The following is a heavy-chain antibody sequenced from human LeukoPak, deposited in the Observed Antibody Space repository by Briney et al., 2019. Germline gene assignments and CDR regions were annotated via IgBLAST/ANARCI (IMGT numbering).Heavy chain of an antibody. J-gene: IGHJ5*02. CDR1: GFTFSSYS. Sequence: PGGSLRLSCAASGFTFSSYSMNWVRQAPGKGLEWASSISSSSSYIYYADSVKGRFTISRDNAKNSLYLQMNSLRAEDTAVYYCARVPARIAAAVINWFDPWGQGTLVTVSS. CDR3: ARVPARIAAAVINWFDP. V-gene: IGHV3-21*01. CDR2: ISSSSSYI. D-gene: IGHD6-13*01.